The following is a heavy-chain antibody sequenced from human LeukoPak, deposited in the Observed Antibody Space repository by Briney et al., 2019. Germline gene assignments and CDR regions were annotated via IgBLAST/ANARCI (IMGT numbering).Heavy chain of an antibody. CDR3: ARVRNSGFRYVDS. D-gene: IGHD5-12*01. CDR2: ISPSGGST. Sequence: ASVKVSCKAFGYTFTSNYMHWVRQAPGQGPEWMGVISPSGGSTTYAQKFQGRVTLTRDMSTSTDYLELSSPRSEDTAVYYCARVRNSGFRYVDSWGQGTLVTVSS. J-gene: IGHJ5*01. CDR1: GYTFTSNY. V-gene: IGHV1-46*01.